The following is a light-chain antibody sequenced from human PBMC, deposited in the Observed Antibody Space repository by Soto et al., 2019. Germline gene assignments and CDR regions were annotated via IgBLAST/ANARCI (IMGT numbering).Light chain of an antibody. Sequence: DIQMTQSQSSLSASVGDRVTITCRASQSISTYLNLYQQRPGKAPNLLIYAASSLQSGVPSTFSGSGSGTDFTLTISSLQIEDFATHYCQQSYNTPRTFGQGTKVDIK. CDR3: QQSYNTPRT. V-gene: IGKV1-39*01. CDR1: QSISTY. CDR2: AAS. J-gene: IGKJ1*01.